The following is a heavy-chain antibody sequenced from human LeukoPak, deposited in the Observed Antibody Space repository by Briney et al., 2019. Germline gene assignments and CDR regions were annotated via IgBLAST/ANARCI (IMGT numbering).Heavy chain of an antibody. D-gene: IGHD3-10*01. J-gene: IGHJ4*02. Sequence: YTFTXXXXXXXXXXPGQXXXXXGWINAGNGNTKYSQKFQGRVTITRDTSASTAYMELSSLRSEDTAVYYCATDPYYGSGSYVYWGQGTLVTVSS. CDR2: INAGNGNT. CDR1: YTFTXXX. CDR3: ATDPYYGSGSYVY. V-gene: IGHV1-3*01.